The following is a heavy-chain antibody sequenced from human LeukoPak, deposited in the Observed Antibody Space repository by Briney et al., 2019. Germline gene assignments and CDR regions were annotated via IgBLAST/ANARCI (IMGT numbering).Heavy chain of an antibody. D-gene: IGHD6-13*01. J-gene: IGHJ4*02. CDR3: ASIVAAGKGYFDY. CDR2: IYSGGRT. V-gene: IGHV3-66*01. CDR1: GXTVSSNY. Sequence: GGSLRLSCAASGXTVSSNYMSWVRQAPGKGLECVSVIYSGGRTYYADSVKGRFTISRDNSKNTLYLQMNSLRAEDTAVYYCASIVAAGKGYFDYWGQGTLVTASS.